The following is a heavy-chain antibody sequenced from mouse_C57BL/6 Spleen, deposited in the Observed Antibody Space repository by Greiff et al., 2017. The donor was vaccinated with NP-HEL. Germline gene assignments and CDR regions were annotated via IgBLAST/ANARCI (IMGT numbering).Heavy chain of an antibody. J-gene: IGHJ4*01. CDR3: ARNNYGSSGYAMDD. CDR2: IDPANGNT. CDR1: GFTIKNTY. D-gene: IGHD1-1*01. V-gene: IGHV14-3*01. Sequence: VQLQQSVAELVRPGASVKLSCTASGFTIKNTYMHWVKQRPEQGLEWIGRIDPANGNTKYAPKFQGKATLTADTSSNTAYLHLSSLTSEDTAIYYCARNNYGSSGYAMDDWGHETSVTVSS.